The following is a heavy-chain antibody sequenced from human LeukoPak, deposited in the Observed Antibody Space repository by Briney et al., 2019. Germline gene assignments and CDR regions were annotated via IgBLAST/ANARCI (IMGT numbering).Heavy chain of an antibody. CDR1: GFTFSSYS. CDR2: ISSSSSYI. J-gene: IGHJ5*02. Sequence: GGSLRLSCAASGFTFSSYSMNWVRQAPGKGLEWVSSISSSSSYIYYADSVKGRFTISRDNSKNTLYLQMNSLRAEDTAVYYCARAANFGVVSNWFDPWGQGTLVTVSS. V-gene: IGHV3-21*01. CDR3: ARAANFGVVSNWFDP. D-gene: IGHD3-3*01.